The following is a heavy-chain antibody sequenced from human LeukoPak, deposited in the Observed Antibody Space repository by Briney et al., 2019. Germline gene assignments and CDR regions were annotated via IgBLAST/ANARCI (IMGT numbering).Heavy chain of an antibody. Sequence: SETLSLTCTVSGGSISSYYWSWIRQPPGKGLEWIGYIYYSGSTNYNPSLKSRVTISVDTSKNQFSLKLSSVTAADTAVYYCARHSGPRIAAAALDYWGQGTLVTVSS. CDR3: ARHSGPRIAAAALDY. J-gene: IGHJ4*02. CDR1: GGSISSYY. V-gene: IGHV4-59*08. D-gene: IGHD6-13*01. CDR2: IYYSGST.